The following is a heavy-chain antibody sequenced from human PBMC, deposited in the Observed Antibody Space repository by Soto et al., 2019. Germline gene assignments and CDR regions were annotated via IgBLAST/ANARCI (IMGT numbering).Heavy chain of an antibody. Sequence: GGSLRLSCAASGFTFSSYAMSWVRQAPGKGLEWVSAISGSGGSTYYADSVKGRFTISRDNSKNTLYLQMNSLRAEDRAGKYWAEEGSGSCHAEYFQHWGQGTLVTVSS. CDR3: AEEGSGSCHAEYFQH. CDR1: GFTFSSYA. V-gene: IGHV3-23*01. J-gene: IGHJ1*01. D-gene: IGHD1-26*01. CDR2: ISGSGGST.